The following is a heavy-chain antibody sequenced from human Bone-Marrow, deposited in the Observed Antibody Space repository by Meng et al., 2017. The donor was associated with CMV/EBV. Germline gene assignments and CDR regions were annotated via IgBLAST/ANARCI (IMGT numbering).Heavy chain of an antibody. CDR1: GGSISSGDYS. V-gene: IGHV4-30-4*01. Sequence: CTVSGGSISSGDYSWSWIRQPPGKGLEWIGYIYYSGSTYYNPSLKSRVTISVDTSKNQFSLKLSSVTAADTAVYYCARGITMIVVGPWGQGTLVTVSS. D-gene: IGHD3-22*01. J-gene: IGHJ4*02. CDR2: IYYSGST. CDR3: ARGITMIVVGP.